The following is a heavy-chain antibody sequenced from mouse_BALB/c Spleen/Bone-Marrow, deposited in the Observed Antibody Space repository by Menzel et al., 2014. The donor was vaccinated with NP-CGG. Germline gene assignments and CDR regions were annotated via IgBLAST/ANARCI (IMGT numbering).Heavy chain of an antibody. J-gene: IGHJ2*01. D-gene: IGHD3-2*01. CDR1: GFNIKDTY. V-gene: IGHV14-3*02. Sequence: EVQLQESGAELVKPGASVKLSCTASGFNIKDTYMHWVKQRPEQGLEWIGRIDPANGNTKYDPKFQGKATITADTSSNTAYLQXSXXXXXXXXXXXXATDSSGYLDYWGQGTTLTVSS. CDR3: ATDSSGYLDY. CDR2: IDPANGNT.